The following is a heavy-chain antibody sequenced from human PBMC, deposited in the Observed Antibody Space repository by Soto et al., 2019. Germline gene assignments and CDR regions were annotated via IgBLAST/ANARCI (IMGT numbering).Heavy chain of an antibody. CDR1: GYTFTSYD. V-gene: IGHV1-8*01. J-gene: IGHJ6*02. CDR3: ARGRVGPSFRNYSYYVMVV. Sequence: QVQLVQSGAEVKKPGASVKVSCKASGYTFTSYDINWVRQATGQGLEWMGWMNPNSGNTGYAQKFQGRVTMTRNTSISTAYMELSSLRSEDTAVYYCARGRVGPSFRNYSYYVMVVLGQGTTVTVSS. CDR2: MNPNSGNT. D-gene: IGHD2-21*01.